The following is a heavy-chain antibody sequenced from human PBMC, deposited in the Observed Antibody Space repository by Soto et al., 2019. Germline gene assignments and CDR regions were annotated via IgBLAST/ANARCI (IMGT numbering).Heavy chain of an antibody. Sequence: ASVKVSCKASGYTFTSYGISWVRQAPGQGLEWMGWISAYNGNTNYAQKLQGRVTMTTDTSTSTAYMELRSLTSDDTAVYYCARWEYDFWSGYLSYGMDVWGQGTTVTVSS. D-gene: IGHD3-3*01. J-gene: IGHJ6*02. CDR3: ARWEYDFWSGYLSYGMDV. V-gene: IGHV1-18*01. CDR1: GYTFTSYG. CDR2: ISAYNGNT.